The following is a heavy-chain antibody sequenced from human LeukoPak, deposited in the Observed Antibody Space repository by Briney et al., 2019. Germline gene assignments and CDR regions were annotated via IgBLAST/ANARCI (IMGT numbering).Heavy chain of an antibody. CDR1: GYTFTSYG. J-gene: IGHJ4*02. CDR2: ISAYNGNT. CDR3: AREGSYDYVWGSYRYVYFDY. V-gene: IGHV1-18*01. Sequence: GASVKVSCKASGYTFTSYGISWVRQAPGQGLEWMGWISAYNGNTNYAQELQGRVTMTTDTSTSTAYMELRSLRSDDTAVYYCAREGSYDYVWGSYRYVYFDYWGQGTLVTVSS. D-gene: IGHD3-16*02.